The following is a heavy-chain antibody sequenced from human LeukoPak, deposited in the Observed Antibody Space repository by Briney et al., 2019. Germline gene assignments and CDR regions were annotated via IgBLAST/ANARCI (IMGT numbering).Heavy chain of an antibody. J-gene: IGHJ5*02. V-gene: IGHV1-8*01. CDR3: ATATSGCYGSWFDP. CDR2: MNPNSGDT. CDR1: GYTFTSYD. D-gene: IGHD6-19*01. Sequence: ASVKVSCKASGYTFTSYDINWVRQATGQGLEWMGWMNPNSGDTAYAQKFQGRVTMTRDTSISTAYMELSSLRSEDTAVYYCATATSGCYGSWFDPGAQEPLVTVPS.